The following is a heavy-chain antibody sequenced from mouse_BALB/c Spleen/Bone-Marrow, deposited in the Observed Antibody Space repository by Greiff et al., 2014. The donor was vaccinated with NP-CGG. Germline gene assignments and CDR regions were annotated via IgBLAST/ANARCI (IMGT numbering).Heavy chain of an antibody. CDR2: ISSGGSYT. V-gene: IGHV5-9-3*01. Sequence: EVQLVESGGGLVKPGGSLKLSCAASGFTFSSYAMSWVRQTPGKRLEWVATISSGGSYTYYPDSVKGRFTISRDNAKNTLYLQMSSLRSEDTAMYYCARRDGYLDYWGQGTTLTVSS. CDR3: ARRDGYLDY. D-gene: IGHD2-3*01. J-gene: IGHJ2*01. CDR1: GFTFSSYA.